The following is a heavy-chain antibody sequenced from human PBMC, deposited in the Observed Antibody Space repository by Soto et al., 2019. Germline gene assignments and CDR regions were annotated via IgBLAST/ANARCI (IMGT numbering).Heavy chain of an antibody. Sequence: QLQLRESGSGLVKPSQTLSLTCAVSGASISSRGYSWNWIRQPPGKGLEWIGYIYDSESTYSNSSLKSRVIISADRSKNQVSLRLSSVTAADTAVYYCARAFQHYYDSNAYSSPDVFDMWGPGTLVTVSS. CDR1: GASISSRGYS. V-gene: IGHV4-30-2*01. CDR2: IYDSEST. CDR3: ARAFQHYYDSNAYSSPDVFDM. J-gene: IGHJ3*02. D-gene: IGHD3-22*01.